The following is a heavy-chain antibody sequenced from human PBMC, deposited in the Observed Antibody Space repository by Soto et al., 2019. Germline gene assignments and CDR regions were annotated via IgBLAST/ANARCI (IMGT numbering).Heavy chain of an antibody. J-gene: IGHJ4*02. CDR1: GFTFNTHW. CDR2: IYFDGITT. D-gene: IGHD1-26*01. V-gene: IGHV3-74*01. Sequence: EVQLVESGGGVVQPGGSLRLSCTASGFTFNTHWMHWVRQAPGKGLVWVSRIYFDGITTNYADSVKGRLTVSRENAKNTVYLHVNALRDDDTAVYYCARGGAMGVDYWGQGTLVTVSS. CDR3: ARGGAMGVDY.